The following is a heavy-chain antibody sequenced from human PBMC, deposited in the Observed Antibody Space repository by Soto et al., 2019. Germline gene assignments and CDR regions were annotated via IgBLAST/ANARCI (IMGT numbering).Heavy chain of an antibody. J-gene: IGHJ4*02. CDR2: IYTGGLT. Sequence: EVQLVDSGGALVQPGGSLRLSCAASGFTVGSNYMNWVRQAPGKGLEWVSVIYTGGLTSYADSVKGRFTISRDDSSNTLYLQMSSLRTDDTAVYYCASTIGGASSLYFDYWGQGTLVTVSS. CDR3: ASTIGGASSLYFDY. V-gene: IGHV3-66*01. CDR1: GFTVGSNY. D-gene: IGHD2-15*01.